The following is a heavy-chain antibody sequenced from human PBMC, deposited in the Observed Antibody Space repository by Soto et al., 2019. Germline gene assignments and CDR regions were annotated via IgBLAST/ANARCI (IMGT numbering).Heavy chain of an antibody. D-gene: IGHD1-26*01. CDR3: AREGGSY. J-gene: IGHJ4*02. V-gene: IGHV4-59*01. Sequence: KTSETLSLTCTVSGGSISSYYWSWIRQPPGKGLEWIGYIYYSGSTHYNPSLKSRVTISVDTSKNQFSLKLSSVTAADTAVYYCAREGGSYWGQGTLVTVSS. CDR1: GGSISSYY. CDR2: IYYSGST.